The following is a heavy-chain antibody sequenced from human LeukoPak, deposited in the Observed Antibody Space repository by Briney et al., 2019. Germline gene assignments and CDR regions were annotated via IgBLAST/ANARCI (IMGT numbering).Heavy chain of an antibody. CDR2: GDYSGGT. V-gene: IGHV4-39*07. CDR3: WYKRNYFDN. CDR1: GDSFSSVTDY. D-gene: IGHD6-19*01. J-gene: IGHJ4*02. Sequence: PSETLSFTCTVSGDSFSSVTDYWAWIRQPPGKGLEWITSGDYSGGTYYNPSLESRVAISADMSKNQFSLKLTSAGERGEEYSSGWYKRNYFDNWGQGIRVTVSS.